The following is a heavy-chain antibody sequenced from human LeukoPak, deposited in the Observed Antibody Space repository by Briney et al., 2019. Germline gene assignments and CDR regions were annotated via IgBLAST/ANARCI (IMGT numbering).Heavy chain of an antibody. CDR1: GGSISSSSYY. Sequence: SETLSLTCTVSGGSISSSSYYWGWIRQPPVKGLEWIGHIYYSGSTYYNPSLKSRVTISLDTSKNQFSLKLSSVTAADTAVYYCARDRSSGYYKGDAFDIWGQGTMVTVSS. D-gene: IGHD3-22*01. CDR3: ARDRSSGYYKGDAFDI. V-gene: IGHV4-39*07. J-gene: IGHJ3*02. CDR2: IYYSGST.